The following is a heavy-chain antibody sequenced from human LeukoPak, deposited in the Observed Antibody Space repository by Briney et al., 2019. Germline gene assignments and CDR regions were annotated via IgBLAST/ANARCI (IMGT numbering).Heavy chain of an antibody. CDR3: ARDGSRQLGGFDP. V-gene: IGHV4-59*02. J-gene: IGHJ5*02. Sequence: SETLSLTCTVSGDSVSTSYWSWIRQPPGKGLEWLGCIYYTVHTNYNPSLKSRVTMSIDTSKNQLSLKLSSVTAADTAVYYCARDGSRQLGGFDPWGQGTLVTVSS. CDR1: GDSVSTSY. CDR2: IYYTVHT. D-gene: IGHD6-13*01.